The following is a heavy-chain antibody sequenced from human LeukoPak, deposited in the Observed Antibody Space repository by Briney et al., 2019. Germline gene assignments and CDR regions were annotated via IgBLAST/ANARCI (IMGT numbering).Heavy chain of an antibody. CDR2: ISYDGSNK. Sequence: GGSLRLSCAASGFTFSSYSMNWVRQAPGKGLEWVAVISYDGSNKYYADSVKGRFTISRDNSKNTLYLQMNSLRAEDTAVYYCARDRITTVVTSGGFDYWGQGTLVTVSS. CDR1: GFTFSSYS. J-gene: IGHJ4*02. V-gene: IGHV3-30*03. D-gene: IGHD4-23*01. CDR3: ARDRITTVVTSGGFDY.